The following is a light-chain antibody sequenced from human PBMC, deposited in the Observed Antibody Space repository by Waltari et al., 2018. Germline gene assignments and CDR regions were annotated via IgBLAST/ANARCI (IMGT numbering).Light chain of an antibody. Sequence: DILMTQSPSTLSASVGDRVTITCRASQSLNPYLAWYQQKPGKAPKLLIYGASTLESGVPGRFSGTGSGTEFTLTISSLQPDDFATYYCQRYNSYANTFGQGTKVDIK. CDR1: QSLNPY. CDR3: QRYNSYANT. V-gene: IGKV1-5*01. CDR2: GAS. J-gene: IGKJ2*01.